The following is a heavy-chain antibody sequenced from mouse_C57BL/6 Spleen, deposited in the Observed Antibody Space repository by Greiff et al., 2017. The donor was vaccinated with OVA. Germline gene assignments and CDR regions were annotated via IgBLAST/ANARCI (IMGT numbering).Heavy chain of an antibody. Sequence: VQLQQSGAELVRPGASVKLSCTASGFNIKDYYMHWVKQRPEQGLEWIGRIYTEDGDTEYAPKFQGKATMTADTSSNPAYLQLSSLTSEDTAVYYWTRNYGLDYWGQGTSVTVSS. J-gene: IGHJ4*01. V-gene: IGHV14-1*01. CDR2: IYTEDGDT. CDR3: TRNYGLDY. D-gene: IGHD1-1*01. CDR1: GFNIKDYY.